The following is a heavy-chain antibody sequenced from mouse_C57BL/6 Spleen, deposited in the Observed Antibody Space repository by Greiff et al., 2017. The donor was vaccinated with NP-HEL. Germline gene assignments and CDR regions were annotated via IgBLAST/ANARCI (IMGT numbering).Heavy chain of an antibody. D-gene: IGHD4-1*01. J-gene: IGHJ4*01. Sequence: VQGVESGPELVKPGASVKISCKASGYTFTDYYINWVKQRPGQGLEWIGWIFPGSGSTYYNEKFKGKATLTVDKSSSTAYMLLSSLTSEDSAVYFCARSNWDSHYYAMDYWGQGTSVTVSS. V-gene: IGHV1-75*01. CDR1: GYTFTDYY. CDR3: ARSNWDSHYYAMDY. CDR2: IFPGSGST.